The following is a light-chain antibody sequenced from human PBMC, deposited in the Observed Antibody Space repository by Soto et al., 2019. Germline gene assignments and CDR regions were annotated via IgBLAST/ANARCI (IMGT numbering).Light chain of an antibody. J-gene: IGLJ1*01. V-gene: IGLV2-8*01. CDR3: TSYAGSNKLGV. Sequence: QSVLTQPPSASGSPGQSVTISCTGTSNDVGAYNYVSWYQQHPGKAHKLMIYEVNKRPSGVPDRFTGSKSGNTASLTVSGLQAEDEADYYCTSYAGSNKLGVFGTGTKVTVL. CDR2: EVN. CDR1: SNDVGAYNY.